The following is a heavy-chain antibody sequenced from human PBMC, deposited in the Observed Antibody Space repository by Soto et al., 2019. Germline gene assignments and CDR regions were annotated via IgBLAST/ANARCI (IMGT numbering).Heavy chain of an antibody. CDR1: GFTFSSYW. J-gene: IGHJ4*02. Sequence: EVQLVESGGGLVQPGGSLRLSCAASGFTFSSYWMYWVRQAPGKGLVWVSRTNSDGSDTSYADSVKGRFTISRDNAKNTLYLQMNSLRAEDTAVYYCARDRGWSLFDYWGQGNLVTVSS. CDR3: ARDRGWSLFDY. CDR2: TNSDGSDT. V-gene: IGHV3-74*01. D-gene: IGHD6-19*01.